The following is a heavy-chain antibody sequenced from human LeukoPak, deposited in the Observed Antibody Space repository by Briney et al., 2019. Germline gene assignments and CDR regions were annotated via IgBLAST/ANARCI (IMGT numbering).Heavy chain of an antibody. Sequence: PGGSLRLSCAASGFTFSNYGMHWVRQAPGKGLEWVALISFDGSQKYYADSVKGRFTISRDNSKSTVYLQMNSLRVEDAAVYYCSRAGRTAAGNPLPEYYFDYWGQGTLVTVSS. CDR1: GFTFSNYG. J-gene: IGHJ4*02. D-gene: IGHD6-13*01. CDR3: SRAGRTAAGNPLPEYYFDY. CDR2: ISFDGSQK. V-gene: IGHV3-30*02.